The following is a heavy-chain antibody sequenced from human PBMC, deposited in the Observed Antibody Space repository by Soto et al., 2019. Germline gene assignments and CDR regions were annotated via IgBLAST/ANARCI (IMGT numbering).Heavy chain of an antibody. CDR2: INPDGSVE. V-gene: IGHV3-7*01. CDR3: VRDGSSLINLFFVMDV. CDR1: GFSFSNYW. D-gene: IGHD2-8*01. J-gene: IGHJ6*02. Sequence: GSLRLSCAVSGFSFSNYWMSWVRQAPGKGLEWVANINPDGSVEYYADSLKGRFTISRDNARNSLYLQMNSLGAEDTAVYYCVRDGSSLINLFFVMDVWGQGTTVTVSS.